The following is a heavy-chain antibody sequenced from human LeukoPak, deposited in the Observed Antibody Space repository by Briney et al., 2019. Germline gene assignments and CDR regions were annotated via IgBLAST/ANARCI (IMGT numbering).Heavy chain of an antibody. Sequence: KDGESLKISCKGSGYTFTNYWIGWVRQMPGKGLEFMGIIDPGDSDTRYSPSFQGQVTISVDKSINTAYLQWSSLKASDSAMYYCARAGYSNRWDGVDYWGQGTLVTVSS. CDR1: GYTFTNYW. CDR3: ARAGYSNRWDGVDY. CDR2: IDPGDSDT. J-gene: IGHJ4*02. V-gene: IGHV5-51*01. D-gene: IGHD2/OR15-2a*01.